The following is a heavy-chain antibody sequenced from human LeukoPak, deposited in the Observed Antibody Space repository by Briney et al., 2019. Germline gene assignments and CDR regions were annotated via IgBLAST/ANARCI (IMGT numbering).Heavy chain of an antibody. V-gene: IGHV3-23*01. D-gene: IGHD6-13*01. CDR3: ATFKGPKAAASLGV. Sequence: SGGSLRLSCAASGFTFSSYAMSWVRQAPGKGLEWVSAISGSGGSTYYADSVKGRFTISRDNSKNTLYLQMNSLRAEDTAVYYCATFKGPKAAASLGVWGKGTTVTVSS. CDR2: ISGSGGST. CDR1: GFTFSSYA. J-gene: IGHJ6*04.